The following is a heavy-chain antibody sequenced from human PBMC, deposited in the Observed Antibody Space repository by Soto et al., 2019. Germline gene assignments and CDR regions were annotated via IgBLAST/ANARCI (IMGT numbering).Heavy chain of an antibody. Sequence: GGSLRLCCAASGFTVSSNYMSWVRQAPGKGLEWVSVIYSGGSTYYADSVKGRFTISRDNSKNTLYLQMNSLRAEDTAVYYCARPTIFGVAKVMEGYYYYMDVWGKATTVTVSS. CDR3: ARPTIFGVAKVMEGYYYYMDV. J-gene: IGHJ6*03. CDR1: GFTVSSNY. D-gene: IGHD3-3*01. CDR2: IYSGGST. V-gene: IGHV3-66*04.